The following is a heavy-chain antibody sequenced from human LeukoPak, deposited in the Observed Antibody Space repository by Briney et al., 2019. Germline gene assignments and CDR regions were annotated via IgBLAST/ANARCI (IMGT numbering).Heavy chain of an antibody. J-gene: IGHJ4*02. CDR3: ARVNRDGYNGGDDY. Sequence: GGSLRLSCAASGFTFDDYGLSWVRQAPGKGLEWVSTINWNGGSTGYADSVKGRFTISRDNAKNSLYLQMNSLRAEDTAVYYCARVNRDGYNGGDDYWGQGTLVTVSS. D-gene: IGHD5-24*01. CDR2: INWNGGST. CDR1: GFTFDDYG. V-gene: IGHV3-20*04.